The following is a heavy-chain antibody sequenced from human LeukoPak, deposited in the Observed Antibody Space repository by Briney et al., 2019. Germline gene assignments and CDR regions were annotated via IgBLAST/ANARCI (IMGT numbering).Heavy chain of an antibody. CDR2: LYHSGTT. D-gene: IGHD5-24*01. CDR3: ARLGYNDYVARYFDL. CDR1: GGSISSYY. Sequence: PSETLSLTCTVSGGSISSYYWSWIRQPPGKGLEWIGYLYHSGTTNYNPSLKSRVTISVDTSKNEFSLKLTSVTAADTAVHYCARLGYNDYVARYFDLWGRGTLVTVSS. J-gene: IGHJ2*01. V-gene: IGHV4-59*08.